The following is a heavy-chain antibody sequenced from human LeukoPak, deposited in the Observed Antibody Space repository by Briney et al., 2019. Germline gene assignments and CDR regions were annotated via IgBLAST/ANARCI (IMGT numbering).Heavy chain of an antibody. V-gene: IGHV4-59*12. CDR2: IYYSGST. D-gene: IGHD3-22*01. J-gene: IGHJ3*02. Sequence: SETLSLTCTVSGGSISSYYWSWIRQPPGKGLEWIGYIYYSGSTNYNPSLKGRVTISVDKSKNQFSLKLSSVTAADTAVYYCAREDSSGLGDDAFDIWGQGTMVTVSS. CDR3: AREDSSGLGDDAFDI. CDR1: GGSISSYY.